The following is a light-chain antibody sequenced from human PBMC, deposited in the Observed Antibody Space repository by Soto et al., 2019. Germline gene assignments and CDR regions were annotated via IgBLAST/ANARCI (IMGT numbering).Light chain of an antibody. J-gene: IGKJ2*01. CDR1: QSIERY. CDR3: QQTYTVPYT. V-gene: IGKV1-39*01. CDR2: ATS. Sequence: DIQMTQSPSSLSASVGDRVPITCRASQSIERYLNWYQQKSGKAPKFLMYATSHLQSGVPSRFSGSGSGTEFTLTISGLQPEDFGSYYCQQTYTVPYTFGQGTKLEIE.